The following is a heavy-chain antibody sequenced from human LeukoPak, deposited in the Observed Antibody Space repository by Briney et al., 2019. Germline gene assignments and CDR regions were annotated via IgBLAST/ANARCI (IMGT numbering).Heavy chain of an antibody. Sequence: SVKVSCKASGGTFSSYAISWVRQGPGQGLEWMGRIIPIFGTASNAQKFQGRVTITADKSTSTAYMELSSLRSEDTAVYYCARSSMLVTANFDYWGQGTLVTVSS. CDR1: GGTFSSYA. V-gene: IGHV1-69*06. D-gene: IGHD2-21*02. J-gene: IGHJ4*02. CDR3: ARSSMLVTANFDY. CDR2: IIPIFGTA.